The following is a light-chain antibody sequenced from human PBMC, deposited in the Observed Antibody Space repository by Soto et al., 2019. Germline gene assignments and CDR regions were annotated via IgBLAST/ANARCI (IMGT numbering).Light chain of an antibody. CDR3: QQYAYSPLT. CDR1: QSVGSSY. J-gene: IGKJ4*01. Sequence: EVVLTQSPDTLSLSPGERATLSCRASQSVGSSYLAWYQQKPGLTPRLLIYEASIRATGIPDRFSGSESGTDFTLTIRRLEPEDFAVYYCQQYAYSPLTFGGGTKVEIK. V-gene: IGKV3-20*01. CDR2: EAS.